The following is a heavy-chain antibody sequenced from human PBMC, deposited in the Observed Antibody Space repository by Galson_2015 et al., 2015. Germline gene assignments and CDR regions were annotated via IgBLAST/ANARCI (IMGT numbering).Heavy chain of an antibody. CDR3: TKPKYSTSWYYSDN. CDR1: GFSFNTFA. Sequence: SLRLSCAASGFSFNTFAMSWVRQAPGKGLEWVSAINGGGGSTFYADSVRGRFTISRDNSKNTLYLQMDSLRAEDTAVYYCTKPKYSTSWYYSDNWGQGTMVTVSS. CDR2: INGGGGST. D-gene: IGHD6-13*01. J-gene: IGHJ3*01. V-gene: IGHV3-23*01.